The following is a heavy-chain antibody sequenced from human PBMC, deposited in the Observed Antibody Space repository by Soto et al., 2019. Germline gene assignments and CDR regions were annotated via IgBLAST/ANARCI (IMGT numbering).Heavy chain of an antibody. CDR3: ARSGSVVVAAIVRGARRFDP. CDR1: GVSFSGYY. J-gene: IGHJ5*02. CDR2: INHSGST. V-gene: IGHV4-34*01. Sequence: PSETLSLTCAVYGVSFSGYYWIWIRQPPGKGLEWIGEINHSGSTNYNPSLKSRVTISVDTSKNQFSLKLSSVTAADTAVCYCARSGSVVVAAIVRGARRFDPWGQGTLVTVSS. D-gene: IGHD2-15*01.